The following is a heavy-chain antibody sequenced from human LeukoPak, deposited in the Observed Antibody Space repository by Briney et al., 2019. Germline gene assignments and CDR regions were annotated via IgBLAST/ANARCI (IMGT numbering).Heavy chain of an antibody. Sequence: SETLSLTCTVSGGSISSSRDYWAWIRQPPGKGLEWIANIYYSGSTYYSPSLKSRVTISVDTSKNQFSLKLSSVTAADTAVYYCAREIIRSSDYFDYWGQGTLVTVSS. CDR2: IYYSGST. J-gene: IGHJ4*02. CDR1: GGSISSSRDY. V-gene: IGHV4-39*07. CDR3: AREIIRSSDYFDY. D-gene: IGHD6-6*01.